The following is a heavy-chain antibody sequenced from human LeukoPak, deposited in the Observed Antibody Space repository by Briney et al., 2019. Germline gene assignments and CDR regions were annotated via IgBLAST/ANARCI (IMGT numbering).Heavy chain of an antibody. V-gene: IGHV4-39*07. CDR1: GGSISSSSYY. D-gene: IGHD6-13*01. J-gene: IGHJ4*02. Sequence: SETLSLTCTVSGGSISSSSYYWGWIRQPPGKGLEWIGSIYYSGSTYYNPSLKSRVTISVDTSKNQFSLKLSSVTAADTAVYYCARETPPSIAAAGNYFDYWGQGTLVTVSS. CDR2: IYYSGST. CDR3: ARETPPSIAAAGNYFDY.